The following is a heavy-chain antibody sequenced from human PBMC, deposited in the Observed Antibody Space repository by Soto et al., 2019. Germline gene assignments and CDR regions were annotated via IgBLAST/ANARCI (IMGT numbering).Heavy chain of an antibody. CDR2: LKYDGTTT. CDR1: GFTLSHYW. D-gene: IGHD1-7*01. Sequence: EVQLLESGGGLVQPGGTLTLSCAASGFTLSHYWMHWVRQVPGRGLVWVSRLKYDGTTTSYADSVKGRFTISRDNAKNTVYLQMSSLRAEDTATYYCVISNSGCFDYWGQGTVVTVSS. CDR3: VISNSGCFDY. J-gene: IGHJ4*02. V-gene: IGHV3-74*01.